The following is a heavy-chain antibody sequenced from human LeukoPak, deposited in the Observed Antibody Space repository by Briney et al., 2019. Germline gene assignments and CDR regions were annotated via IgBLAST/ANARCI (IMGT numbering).Heavy chain of an antibody. D-gene: IGHD3-10*01. CDR3: ARESTGFGEFVWFDP. CDR2: IYVSGRT. Sequence: PSETLSLTCTVSGGSINSGSNYWAWIRQPAGKELEWIGHIYVSGRTNYNPSLKSRVTISVDTSKNQFSLKLNSVTAADTAVYYCARESTGFGEFVWFDPWGQGTLVTVSS. V-gene: IGHV4-61*09. J-gene: IGHJ5*02. CDR1: GGSINSGSNY.